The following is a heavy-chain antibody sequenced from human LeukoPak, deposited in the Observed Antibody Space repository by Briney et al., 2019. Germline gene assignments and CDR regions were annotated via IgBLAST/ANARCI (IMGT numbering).Heavy chain of an antibody. CDR1: GFTFSNAW. D-gene: IGHD4-11*01. CDR2: IKSKTDGGTT. V-gene: IGHV3-15*01. CDR3: TTDHYYSRFDY. J-gene: IGHJ4*02. Sequence: GGSPRLSCAASGFTFSNAWMSWVRQAPGKGLEWVGRIKSKTDGGTTDYAAPVEGRFTISRDDSKNTLYLQMNSLKTEDTAVYYCTTDHYYSRFDYWGQGTLVTVSS.